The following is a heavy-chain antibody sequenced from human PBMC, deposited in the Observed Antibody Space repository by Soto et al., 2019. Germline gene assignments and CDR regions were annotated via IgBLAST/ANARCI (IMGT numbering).Heavy chain of an antibody. D-gene: IGHD3-9*01. V-gene: IGHV1-8*01. CDR2: MNPNSGNT. CDR3: ARVHGILTGEDFDY. CDR1: GYTFTSYD. J-gene: IGHJ4*02. Sequence: ASVKVSCKASGYTFTSYDIYWVRQATGQGLEWMGWMNPNSGNTGFAQKFQGRVTMTRNTSISTAYMELSSLRSEDTAVYYCARVHGILTGEDFDYWGQGTLVTVSS.